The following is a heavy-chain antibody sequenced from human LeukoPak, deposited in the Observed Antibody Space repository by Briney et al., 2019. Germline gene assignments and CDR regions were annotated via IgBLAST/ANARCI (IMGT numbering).Heavy chain of an antibody. Sequence: LGGSLRLSCAASGFTVSSNHMSWVRQAPGKGLEWVSVIYSGGSTYYADSVKGRFTISRDNSKNTLYLQMNSLRAEDTAVYYCARVLVGAADYWGQGTLVTVSS. D-gene: IGHD1-26*01. CDR3: ARVLVGAADY. J-gene: IGHJ4*02. CDR1: GFTVSSNH. V-gene: IGHV3-53*01. CDR2: IYSGGST.